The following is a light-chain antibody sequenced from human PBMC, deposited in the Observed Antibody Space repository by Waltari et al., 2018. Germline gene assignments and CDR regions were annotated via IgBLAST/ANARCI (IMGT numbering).Light chain of an antibody. CDR3: NSYAGNNNWV. J-gene: IGLJ3*02. CDR2: EVS. Sequence: QSALTQPPSASGSPGQSVTISCTGTSSDVGGYHYVSWYQQYPGKAPKLMISEVSKRPSGVPDRFSGSKSGNTASLTVSGLQAEDEADYYCNSYAGNNNWVFGGGTKLTVL. CDR1: SSDVGGYHY. V-gene: IGLV2-8*01.